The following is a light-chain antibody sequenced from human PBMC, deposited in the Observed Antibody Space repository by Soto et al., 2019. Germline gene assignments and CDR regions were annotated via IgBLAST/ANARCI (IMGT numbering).Light chain of an antibody. CDR3: PQYGSSQVT. CDR1: QSVSNNY. CDR2: GAS. Sequence: DIVLTQYPGTLSLCPGERATLSCRASQSVSNNYLTWYQQKPGQPPILRIYGASSKATGIPDRFSGSGSGTDFTLTISSLESEECGAYDCPQYGSSQVTF. J-gene: IGKJ1*01. V-gene: IGKV3-20*01.